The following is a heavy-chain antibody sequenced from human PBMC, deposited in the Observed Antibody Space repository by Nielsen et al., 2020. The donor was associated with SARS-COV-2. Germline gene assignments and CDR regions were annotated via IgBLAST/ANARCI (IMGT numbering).Heavy chain of an antibody. CDR1: GFTFSSYG. CDR2: IRYDGSNK. D-gene: IGHD3-22*01. CDR3: AKEWLTPPRWYYDSSGDDY. Sequence: GESLKISCAASGFTFSSYGMHWVRQAPGEGLEWVAFIRYDGSNKYYADSVKGRFTISRDNSKNTLYLQMNSLRAEDTAVYYCAKEWLTPPRWYYDSSGDDYWGQGTLVTVSS. V-gene: IGHV3-30*02. J-gene: IGHJ4*02.